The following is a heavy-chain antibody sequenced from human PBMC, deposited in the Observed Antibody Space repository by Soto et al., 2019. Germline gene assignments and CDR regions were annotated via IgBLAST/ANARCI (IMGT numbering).Heavy chain of an antibody. V-gene: IGHV1-69*01. D-gene: IGHD5-18*01. CDR2: FIAMLGTP. CDR3: ARGAMAKFDY. Sequence: QVQLVQSGAEVKKPGSSVKVSCKASGGTFRSHGVAWVRQAPGQGLEWMGGFIAMLGTPTYAKKVQGRATITADESLTSSYLDLRRLRSEDTAVYFCARGAMAKFDYWGQGTVVTVSS. J-gene: IGHJ4*02. CDR1: GGTFRSHG.